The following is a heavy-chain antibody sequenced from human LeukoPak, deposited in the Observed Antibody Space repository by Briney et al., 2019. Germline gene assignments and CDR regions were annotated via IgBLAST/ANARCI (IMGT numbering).Heavy chain of an antibody. Sequence: SETLSLTCTVSGGSISSFYWTWIRQPAAKGLEWIGRIYTSGSTNYNPSLKSRVTMSVDASKNQFSLKLSSVTAADTAVYYCARSSTTVTVHYWGQGTLVTVSS. CDR1: GGSISSFY. CDR3: ARSSTTVTVHY. V-gene: IGHV4-4*07. CDR2: IYTSGST. D-gene: IGHD4-17*01. J-gene: IGHJ4*02.